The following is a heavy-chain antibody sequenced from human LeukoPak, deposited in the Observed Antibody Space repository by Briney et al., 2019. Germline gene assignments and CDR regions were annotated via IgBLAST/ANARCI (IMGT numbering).Heavy chain of an antibody. V-gene: IGHV4-61*08. Sequence: SQTLSLTCTVSGGSISSGDYYWSWIRQPPGKGLEWIGYIYNTGSTNYNPSLKSRVTISLDTSKNQFSLRLSSVTPADTAVYYCARGYYNVTSGLYYFDYWGQGTLVTVSS. D-gene: IGHD3-22*01. J-gene: IGHJ4*02. CDR2: IYNTGST. CDR3: ARGYYNVTSGLYYFDY. CDR1: GGSISSGDYY.